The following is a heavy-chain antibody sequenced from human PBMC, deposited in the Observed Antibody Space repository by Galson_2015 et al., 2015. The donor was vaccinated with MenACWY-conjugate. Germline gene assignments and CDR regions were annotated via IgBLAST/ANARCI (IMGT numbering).Heavy chain of an antibody. Sequence: SLRLSCAGSGFTFVSYAMQWVRQAPGKGLEWVAVVSSGGGTVQYYADSVKGRFTISRDNSKDTVYLQMNSLRPEDTAVYYCAKAPSNTWHNFDYWGPGTLVTVSS. CDR1: GFTFVSYA. D-gene: IGHD2-2*01. V-gene: IGHV3-30*18. CDR3: AKAPSNTWHNFDY. J-gene: IGHJ4*02. CDR2: VSSGGGTVQ.